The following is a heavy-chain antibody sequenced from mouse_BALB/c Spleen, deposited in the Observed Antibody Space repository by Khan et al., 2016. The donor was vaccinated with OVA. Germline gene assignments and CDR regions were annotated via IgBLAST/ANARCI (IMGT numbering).Heavy chain of an antibody. CDR1: GYTFTSYT. CDR3: VRVLAYPRSDCWFAY. V-gene: IGHV1-4*01. J-gene: IGHJ3*01. CDR2: INPSNNYT. D-gene: IGHD2-14*01. Sequence: VQLQESGAELARPGASVKMSCKTSGYTFTSYTMHWIRQRPGQALEWIGHINPSNNYTNYNQNFKDKATLIVDKSSNTAYMQVSSLTSEDSAVYYFVRVLAYPRSDCWFAYWGQGSLVNVSA.